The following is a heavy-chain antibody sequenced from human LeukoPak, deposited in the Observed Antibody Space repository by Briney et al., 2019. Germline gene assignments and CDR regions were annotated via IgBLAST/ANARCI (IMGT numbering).Heavy chain of an antibody. Sequence: GRSLRLSCAASGFTFSSYAMHWVRQAPGKGLEWVAVISYNGSNKYYADSVKGRFTISRDNSKNTLYLQMNSLRAEDTAVYYCVRDIDGDISTVDYWGQKALGT. CDR3: VRDIDGDISTVDY. V-gene: IGHV3-30-3*01. CDR1: GFTFSSYA. CDR2: ISYNGSNK. J-gene: IGHJ4*02. D-gene: IGHD2-21*02.